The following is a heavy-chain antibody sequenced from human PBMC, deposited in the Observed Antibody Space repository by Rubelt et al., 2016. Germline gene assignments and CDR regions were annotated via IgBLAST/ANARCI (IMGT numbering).Heavy chain of an antibody. D-gene: IGHD2-15*01. CDR2: IKRKIDGETT. J-gene: IGHJ5*02. V-gene: IGHV3-15*01. CDR3: TRNTPDDR. Sequence: GRIKRKIDGETTDYAAPVRGRFTISRDDSKDTLYLQMNSLKTEDTAVYFCTRNTPDDRWGQGILVTVSS.